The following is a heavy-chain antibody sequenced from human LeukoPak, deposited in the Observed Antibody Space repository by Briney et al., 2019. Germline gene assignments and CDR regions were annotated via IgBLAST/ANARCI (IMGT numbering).Heavy chain of an antibody. J-gene: IGHJ4*02. CDR3: ARRSIGGYSGYDPVFDN. CDR1: GYSFTTYW. V-gene: IGHV5-51*01. CDR2: AYPGDSDT. Sequence: GESLKISCMGSGYSFTTYWIAWVRHMPGKGVEWMGIAYPGDSDTRYSPSFRGQVTISADKSINTAYLQWSSLKASDTAIYYCARRSIGGYSGYDPVFDNWGQGTLVTVSS. D-gene: IGHD5-12*01.